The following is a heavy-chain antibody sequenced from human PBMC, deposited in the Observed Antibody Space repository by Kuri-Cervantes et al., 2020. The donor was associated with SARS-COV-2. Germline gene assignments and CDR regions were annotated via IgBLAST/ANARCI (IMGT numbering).Heavy chain of an antibody. CDR1: GFTFSNAW. Sequence: GSLRLSCAASGFTFSNAWMSWVRQAPGKGLEWVGYIYYSGSTNYNPSLKSRVTISIDTSKNQFSLNLRSVTPADTAVYYCARAVERVTGLLDHFDSWGQGTLVTVSS. V-gene: IGHV4-59*01. CDR2: IYYSGST. CDR3: ARAVERVTGLLDHFDS. D-gene: IGHD3-9*01. J-gene: IGHJ4*02.